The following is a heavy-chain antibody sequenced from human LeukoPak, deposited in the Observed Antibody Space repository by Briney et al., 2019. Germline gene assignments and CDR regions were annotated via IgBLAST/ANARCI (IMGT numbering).Heavy chain of an antibody. CDR3: ARVQRPLDGADY. CDR2: IYYSGST. J-gene: IGHJ4*02. V-gene: IGHV4-59*11. CDR1: GGSISSHY. Sequence: SETLSLTCTVSGGSISSHYWSWIRQPPGKGLEWIGYIYYSGSTYYNPSLRSRVTISVDTSKNLFSLKPSSVTAADTAVYYCARVQRPLDGADYWGQGTLVTVSS. D-gene: IGHD1-1*01.